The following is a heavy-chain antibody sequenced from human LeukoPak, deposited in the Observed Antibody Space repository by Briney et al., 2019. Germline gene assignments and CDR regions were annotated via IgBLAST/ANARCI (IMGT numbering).Heavy chain of an antibody. CDR2: MYVSGGT. CDR1: GDSITNYY. Sequence: SETLSLTCTVSGDSITNYYWTWIRQPAGKGLEWVGRMYVSGGTNYNPSLKSRVTMSLDTSKNHFSLKLTSATAADTAVYYCASGIQWTGNNYWGQGTLVTVSS. D-gene: IGHD3/OR15-3a*01. V-gene: IGHV4-4*07. J-gene: IGHJ4*02. CDR3: ASGIQWTGNNY.